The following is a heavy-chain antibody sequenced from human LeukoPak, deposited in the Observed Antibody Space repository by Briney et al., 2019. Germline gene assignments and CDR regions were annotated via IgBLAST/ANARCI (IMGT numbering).Heavy chain of an antibody. CDR1: GYTFTGYY. D-gene: IGHD3-10*01. CDR2: ISAYNGNT. J-gene: IGHJ4*02. Sequence: ASVKVSCKASGYTFTGYYMHWVRQAPGQGLEWMGWISAYNGNTNYAQKLQGRVTMTTDTSTSTAYMELRSPRSDDTAVYYCAREVVRGGLVDYWGQGTLVTVSS. V-gene: IGHV1-18*04. CDR3: AREVVRGGLVDY.